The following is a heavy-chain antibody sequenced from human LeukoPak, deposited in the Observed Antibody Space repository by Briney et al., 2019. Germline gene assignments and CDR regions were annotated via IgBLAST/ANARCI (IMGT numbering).Heavy chain of an antibody. CDR3: ARWHPLNRVEGPFDY. D-gene: IGHD1-1*01. Sequence: SVKVSCKASGGTFSSYAISWVRQAPGQGLEWMGGIIPTFGTANYAQKFQGRVTITTDESTSTAYMELSSLRSEDTAVYYCARWHPLNRVEGPFDYWGQGTLVTVSS. J-gene: IGHJ4*02. CDR2: IIPTFGTA. V-gene: IGHV1-69*05. CDR1: GGTFSSYA.